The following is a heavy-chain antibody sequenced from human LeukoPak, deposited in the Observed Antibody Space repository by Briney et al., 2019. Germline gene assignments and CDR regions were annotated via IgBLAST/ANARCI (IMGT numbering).Heavy chain of an antibody. V-gene: IGHV4-4*02. CDR1: GGSIGSTNW. Sequence: PSETLSLTCAVSGGSIGSTNWWNWVRPPPGKGLEWIGEIHHDGRINYNPSLKSRVTLSVDKSKNQFSLRLNSVTAADTAMYYCARSHDHLWGNYPDYWGQGTLVTVSS. D-gene: IGHD3-16*02. CDR3: ARSHDHLWGNYPDY. J-gene: IGHJ4*02. CDR2: IHHDGRI.